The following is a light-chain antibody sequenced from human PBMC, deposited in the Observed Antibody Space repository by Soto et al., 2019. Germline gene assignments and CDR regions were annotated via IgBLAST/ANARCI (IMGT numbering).Light chain of an antibody. V-gene: IGKV3D-15*01. CDR1: RGISSN. CDR3: QQYNNWPPIN. Sequence: IVMTQSPATLSVSPGEIATLSCRASRGISSNLAWYQQKRGQAPRLLIYGASSRATGIPDRFSGSGSGTDFTLTISRLEPEDFAVYYCQQYNNWPPINFGQGTRLEIK. CDR2: GAS. J-gene: IGKJ5*01.